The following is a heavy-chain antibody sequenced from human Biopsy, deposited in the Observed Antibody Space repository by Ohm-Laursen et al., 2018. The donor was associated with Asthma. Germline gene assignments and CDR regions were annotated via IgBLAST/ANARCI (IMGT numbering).Heavy chain of an antibody. J-gene: IGHJ2*01. V-gene: IGHV4-34*01. Sequence: SDTLSLTCDVYPGSFSGFFWTWIRQSPGKGLEWIGETNERGVTNNNPSLESRVTISADTSKNHFSLKVTSVTAADTAVYYCARAVSSSSYWYFDLWGRGDLVTVSS. D-gene: IGHD6-6*01. CDR1: PGSFSGFF. CDR3: ARAVSSSSYWYFDL. CDR2: TNERGVT.